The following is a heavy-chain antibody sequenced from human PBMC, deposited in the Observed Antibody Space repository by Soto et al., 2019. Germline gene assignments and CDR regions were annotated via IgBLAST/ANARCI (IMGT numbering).Heavy chain of an antibody. J-gene: IGHJ4*02. CDR1: GFTFSTYG. Sequence: QVQLVESGGGVVQPGRSLRLSCAASGFTFSTYGMHWVRQAPGKGLEWVAVISYDGNNKYYAVSVKGRFAISRDNSKNTRYLQMGSLRAVDTAVYYGATSVYNWNDGFFDCWGQGTLVTVSS. CDR2: ISYDGNNK. CDR3: ATSVYNWNDGFFDC. V-gene: IGHV3-30*03. D-gene: IGHD1-1*01.